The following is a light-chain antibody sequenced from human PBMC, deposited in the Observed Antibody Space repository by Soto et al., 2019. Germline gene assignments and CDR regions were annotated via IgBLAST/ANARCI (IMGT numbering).Light chain of an antibody. CDR3: QQFSDWPPLT. J-gene: IGKJ4*01. Sequence: EIVMTQSPATLSMSPGDTANLSCRASQSVVSNLAWYQQKPGQAHRLLIYGASTRATGIPARFTGSGSMTEFTLTISSLQSEDFAVYYCQQFSDWPPLTFGGGTKVEIK. CDR2: GAS. V-gene: IGKV3-15*01. CDR1: QSVVSN.